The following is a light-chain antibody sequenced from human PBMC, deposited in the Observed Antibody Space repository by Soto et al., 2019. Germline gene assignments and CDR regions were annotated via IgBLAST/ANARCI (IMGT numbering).Light chain of an antibody. Sequence: DIVLTQTPLSSPVTLGQPASISCRSSQSLVYSDGNTYLSWLQQRPGQPPRLLIYQISNRFSGVRDRFSGSGAGTDFTLKISRVEAEDVGVYSCVQFSHFPRTVGQGTKVEIK. CDR2: QIS. J-gene: IGKJ1*01. V-gene: IGKV2-24*01. CDR1: QSLVYSDGNTY. CDR3: VQFSHFPRT.